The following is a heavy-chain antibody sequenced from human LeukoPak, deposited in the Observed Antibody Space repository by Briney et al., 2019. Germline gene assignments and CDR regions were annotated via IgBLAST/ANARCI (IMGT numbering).Heavy chain of an antibody. CDR1: GGSISTYY. J-gene: IGHJ3*02. D-gene: IGHD6-13*01. CDR2: IYFTGST. Sequence: SETLSLTCTVSGGSISTYYWSWIRQPPGRGLEWIGYIYFTGSTNYNPSLQSRATISVDTSKNQFSLKLTSVTAADTAVYYCARHCASGTCAFDIWGQGTMVTVSS. V-gene: IGHV4-59*08. CDR3: ARHCASGTCAFDI.